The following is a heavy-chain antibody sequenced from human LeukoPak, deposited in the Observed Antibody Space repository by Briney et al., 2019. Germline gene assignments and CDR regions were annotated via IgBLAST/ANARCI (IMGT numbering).Heavy chain of an antibody. D-gene: IGHD5-12*01. CDR3: ASGRDSGYGDY. CDR2: ISPIFGTA. J-gene: IGHJ4*02. CDR1: GGTFSSYA. Sequence: SVKVSCKASGGTFSSYAISWVRQAPGQGLEWMGGISPIFGTANYAQKFQGRVTITADESTSTAYMELSSLRSEDTAVYYCASGRDSGYGDYWGQGTLVTVSS. V-gene: IGHV1-69*13.